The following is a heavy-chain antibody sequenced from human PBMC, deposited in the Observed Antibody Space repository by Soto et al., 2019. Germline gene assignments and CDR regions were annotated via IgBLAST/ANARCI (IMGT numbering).Heavy chain of an antibody. CDR2: IYYSGST. V-gene: IGHV4-39*01. D-gene: IGHD6-13*01. CDR1: GGSISTTSYY. J-gene: IGHJ4*02. CDR3: ARHSYSSSWYGDFDA. Sequence: PSETLSPTCTVAGGSISTTSYYWGWIRQPPGKGLEWIGSIYYSGSTYYNPSLKSRVTISVDTSKNQFSLRLSSVTAADTAVYYCARHSYSSSWYGDFDAWGQGTLVTVS.